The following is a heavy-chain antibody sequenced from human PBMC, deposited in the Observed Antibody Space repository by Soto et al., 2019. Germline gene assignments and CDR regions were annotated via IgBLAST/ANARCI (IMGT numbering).Heavy chain of an antibody. Sequence: ASVKVSCKASGYTFTSYGISWVRQAPGQGLEWMGWISAYNGNTNYAQKLQGRVTMTTDTSTSTAYMELRSLRSDDTAVYYCARGKYYYDSRGTPAHYYYGMDVWGQGTTVTVSS. CDR3: ARGKYYYDSRGTPAHYYYGMDV. V-gene: IGHV1-18*01. J-gene: IGHJ6*02. D-gene: IGHD3-22*01. CDR1: GYTFTSYG. CDR2: ISAYNGNT.